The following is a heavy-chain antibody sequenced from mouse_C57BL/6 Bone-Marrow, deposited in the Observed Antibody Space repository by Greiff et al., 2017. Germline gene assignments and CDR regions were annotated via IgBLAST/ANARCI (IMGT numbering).Heavy chain of an antibody. CDR2: IDPENGDT. CDR1: GFNIKDDY. CDR3: TTDWDWFAY. D-gene: IGHD4-1*01. Sequence: VQLQQPGAELVRPGASVKLSCTASGFNIKDDYMHWVKQRPEQGLEWIGWIDPENGDTEYDSKFTGKATITADTSSNTAYLQLSSLTSEDTAVYYCTTDWDWFAYWGQGTLVTVSA. V-gene: IGHV14-4*01. J-gene: IGHJ3*01.